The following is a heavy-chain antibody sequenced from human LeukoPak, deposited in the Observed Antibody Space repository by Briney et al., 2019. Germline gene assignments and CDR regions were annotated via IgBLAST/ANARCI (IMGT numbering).Heavy chain of an antibody. CDR1: GFTFSSYA. D-gene: IGHD3-3*01. Sequence: GGSLRLSCAASGFTFSSYAMSWVRQAPGKGLEWVSAISGSGGSTYYADPVKGRFTISRDNPKNTLYLQMNSLRAEDTAVYYCARRGLRPDYYYMDVWGKGTTVTVSS. V-gene: IGHV3-23*01. CDR3: ARRGLRPDYYYMDV. J-gene: IGHJ6*03. CDR2: ISGSGGST.